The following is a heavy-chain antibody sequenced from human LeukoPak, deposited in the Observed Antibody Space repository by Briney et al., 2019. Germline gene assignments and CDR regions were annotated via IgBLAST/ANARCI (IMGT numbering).Heavy chain of an antibody. CDR1: GFTFSSHA. V-gene: IGHV3-30*02. D-gene: IGHD1-1*01. CDR3: VKDRKDAWTSDF. Sequence: PGGSLRLSCAASGFTFSSHAMHWIRQAPGKGLEYVTSIQYDGSETFYGDSVKGRFTTSRDNSQTALYLQMDSLRPEDTAIYYCVKDRKDAWTSDFWGQGTLVTVSS. J-gene: IGHJ4*02. CDR2: IQYDGSET.